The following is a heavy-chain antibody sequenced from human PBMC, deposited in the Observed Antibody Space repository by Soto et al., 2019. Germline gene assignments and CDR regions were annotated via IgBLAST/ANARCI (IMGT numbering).Heavy chain of an antibody. J-gene: IGHJ2*01. V-gene: IGHV3-33*01. Sequence: QVQLVESGGGVVQPGRSLRLSCAASGFTFSSYGMHWVRQAPGKGLEWVAVIWYDGSNKYYADSVKGRFTISRDNSKNTLYLQMNSLRAEDTAVYYCARDPTLPYCDWGRYFDLWGRGTMVTVSS. CDR3: ARDPTLPYCDWGRYFDL. CDR1: GFTFSSYG. CDR2: IWYDGSNK. D-gene: IGHD4-17*01.